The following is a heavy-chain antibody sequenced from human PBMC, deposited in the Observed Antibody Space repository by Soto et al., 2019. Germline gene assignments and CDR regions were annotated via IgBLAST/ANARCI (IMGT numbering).Heavy chain of an antibody. Sequence: QVQLVQSGAEVKRPGSSVKVSCKSSGDTFNFYSINWVRQAPGLGLEWMGRVNPIVSMSNYAQRFQGRVTMTAHKSTITAYMELSGLRSEDTAIYYCATSYGSGYRAFDYWGQGALVTVSS. CDR2: VNPIVSMS. D-gene: IGHD3-10*01. CDR3: ATSYGSGYRAFDY. CDR1: GDTFNFYS. V-gene: IGHV1-69*04. J-gene: IGHJ4*02.